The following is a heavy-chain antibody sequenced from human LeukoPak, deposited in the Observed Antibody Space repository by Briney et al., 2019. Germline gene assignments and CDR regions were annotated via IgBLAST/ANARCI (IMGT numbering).Heavy chain of an antibody. Sequence: SGGSLSLSPAPSGFTFSTYAMSGVRQAPPKGREWVAFVRYVVIKKYYADPAKGGFTISRHNYKNTLYLQMNSLRAEDTAVYYCARVASAEYFQHWGQGTLVTVSS. J-gene: IGHJ1*01. CDR2: VRYVVIKK. CDR3: ARVASAEYFQH. D-gene: IGHD6-6*01. V-gene: IGHV3-30*02. CDR1: GFTFSTYA.